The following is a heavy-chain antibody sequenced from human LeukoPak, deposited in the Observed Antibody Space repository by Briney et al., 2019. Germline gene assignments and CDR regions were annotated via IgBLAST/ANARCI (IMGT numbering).Heavy chain of an antibody. CDR1: GFTFSSYS. J-gene: IGHJ4*02. D-gene: IGHD2-15*01. V-gene: IGHV3-21*01. CDR3: ARSCPCGNGYCSGGSCSFDY. Sequence: SGGSLRLSCAASGFTFSSYSMNWVRQAPGKGLEWLSSISSSSSYIYYADSVKGRFTISRDNAKNSLYLQMNSLRAEDTAVYYCARSCPCGNGYCSGGSCSFDYWGQGTLVTVSS. CDR2: ISSSSSYI.